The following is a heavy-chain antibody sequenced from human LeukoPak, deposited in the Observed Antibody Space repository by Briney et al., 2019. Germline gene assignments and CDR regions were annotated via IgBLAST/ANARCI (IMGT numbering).Heavy chain of an antibody. J-gene: IGHJ4*02. D-gene: IGHD2/OR15-2a*01. V-gene: IGHV3-23*01. CDR2: ISGSDAGT. Sequence: PGGSLRLSCAASGFSFINYWMHWVRQAPGKGLEWVSAISGSDAGTYYADSVKGRFTISRDNSKNTLYLQMNSLRAEDTAIYYCAKERSFGTWLGDYWGQGTLVTVSS. CDR3: AKERSFGTWLGDY. CDR1: GFSFINYW.